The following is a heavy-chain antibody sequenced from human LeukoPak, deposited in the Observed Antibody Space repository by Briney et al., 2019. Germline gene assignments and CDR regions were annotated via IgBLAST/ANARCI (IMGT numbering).Heavy chain of an antibody. CDR1: GFTFSSYG. CDR3: AKDRGEYYFDY. D-gene: IGHD2-21*01. J-gene: IGHJ4*02. V-gene: IGHV3-30*18. CDR2: ISYDGSNK. Sequence: PGRSLRLSCAASGFTFSSYGMHWVRQAPGKGLEWVAVISYDGSNKYYAGSVKGRFTISRDNSKNTLYLQMNSLRAEDTAVYYCAKDRGEYYFDYWGQGTLVTVSS.